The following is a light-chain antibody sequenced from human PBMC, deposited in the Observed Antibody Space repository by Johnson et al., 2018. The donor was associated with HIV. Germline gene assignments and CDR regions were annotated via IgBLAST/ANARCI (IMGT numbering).Light chain of an antibody. Sequence: QSILTQPPSVSAAPGQKVTISCSGSSSNIGNNFVSWYQQLPGRAPKLLIYDNNKRPSGIPDRFSGSKSGTSATLGITGLQTGDEADYYFGKWESSLSAAYVFGTGTKVTVL. CDR3: GKWESSLSAAYV. CDR2: DNN. V-gene: IGLV1-51*01. CDR1: SSNIGNNF. J-gene: IGLJ1*01.